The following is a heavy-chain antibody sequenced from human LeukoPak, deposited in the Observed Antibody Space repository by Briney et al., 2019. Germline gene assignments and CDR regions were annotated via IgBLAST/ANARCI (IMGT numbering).Heavy chain of an antibody. CDR2: ISSSGSTI. Sequence: GSLRLSCAASGFTLSDYYMSWIRQAPGKGLEWVSYISSSGSTIYYADSVKGRFTISRDNAKKSLYLQMNSLRAEDTALYYCAKDKFSAIQAFDMWGQGTMVTVSS. V-gene: IGHV3-11*01. D-gene: IGHD2-2*02. CDR3: AKDKFSAIQAFDM. J-gene: IGHJ3*02. CDR1: GFTLSDYY.